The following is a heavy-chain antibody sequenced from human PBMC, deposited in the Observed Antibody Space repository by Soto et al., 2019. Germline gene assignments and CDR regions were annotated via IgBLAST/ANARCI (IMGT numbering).Heavy chain of an antibody. CDR2: IGAYNGNT. Sequence: QVPLVQSGAEVKKPGASVKVSCKASGYSFSTYSFSWVRQAPGQGLEWMGWIGAYNGNTNYAQKFQGRVTMTTDTSTTTVYMELGSLTSDDTAVYYCARAVGAALDYWGQGTLVTVSS. CDR3: ARAVGAALDY. V-gene: IGHV1-18*04. D-gene: IGHD6-25*01. J-gene: IGHJ4*02. CDR1: GYSFSTYS.